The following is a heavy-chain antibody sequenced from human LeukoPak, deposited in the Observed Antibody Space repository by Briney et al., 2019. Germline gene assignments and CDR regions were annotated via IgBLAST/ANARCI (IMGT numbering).Heavy chain of an antibody. D-gene: IGHD3-10*01. CDR3: ARGRGSGSYYGYYYGMDV. Sequence: PSETLSLTCAVYGESFSGYYWSWIRQPPGKGLEWIGEINHSGSTNYNPSLKSRVTISVDTSKNQFSLKLSSVTAADTAVYYCARGRGSGSYYGYYYGMDVWGQGTTVTVSS. J-gene: IGHJ6*02. CDR1: GESFSGYY. CDR2: INHSGST. V-gene: IGHV4-34*01.